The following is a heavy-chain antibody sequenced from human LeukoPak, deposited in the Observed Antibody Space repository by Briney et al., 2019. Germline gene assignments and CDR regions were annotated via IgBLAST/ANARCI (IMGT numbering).Heavy chain of an antibody. CDR2: INWNGGST. CDR3: ARGRDCSSTSCLYYYMDV. CDR1: GFTFDDYG. V-gene: IGHV3-20*04. D-gene: IGHD2-2*01. J-gene: IGHJ6*03. Sequence: GGSLRLSCTASGFTFDDYGMSWVRQAPGKGLEWVSGINWNGGSTGYADSVKGRFTISRDNAKNSLYLQMNSLRAEDTALYYCARGRDCSSTSCLYYYMDVWGKGTTVTVSS.